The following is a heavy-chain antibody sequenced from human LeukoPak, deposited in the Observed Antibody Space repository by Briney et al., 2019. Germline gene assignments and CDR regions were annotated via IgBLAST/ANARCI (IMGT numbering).Heavy chain of an antibody. V-gene: IGHV3-23*01. CDR3: AKRGAEVGTTVAPGDY. D-gene: IGHD1-26*01. J-gene: IGHJ4*02. Sequence: GGSLRLSWAASGFTFSSYAMSWVRQAPGKGLEWVSAISGSGGSTYYADSVKGRFTISRDNSKNTLYLQMNSLRAEDTAVYYCAKRGAEVGTTVAPGDYWGQETLLTVSS. CDR1: GFTFSSYA. CDR2: ISGSGGST.